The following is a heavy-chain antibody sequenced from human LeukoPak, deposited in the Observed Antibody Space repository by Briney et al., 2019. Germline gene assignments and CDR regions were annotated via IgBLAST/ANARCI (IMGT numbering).Heavy chain of an antibody. V-gene: IGHV1-69*05. CDR1: GGTFSIYS. Sequence: SVKVSCKASGGTFSIYSISWVRQAPGQGLEWMGGIIPLFGTANYAQKFQGRVTITTDESTSTAYMELSSLRSEDTAVYYCARDSLGYDFWSGYERFDYYYYYMDVWGKGTTVTVSS. CDR2: IIPLFGTA. CDR3: ARDSLGYDFWSGYERFDYYYYYMDV. D-gene: IGHD3-3*01. J-gene: IGHJ6*03.